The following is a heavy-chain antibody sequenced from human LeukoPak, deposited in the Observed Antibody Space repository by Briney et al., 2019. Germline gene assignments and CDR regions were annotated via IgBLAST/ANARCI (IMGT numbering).Heavy chain of an antibody. CDR3: ARDYGHYGSYFDY. V-gene: IGHV1-2*06. Sequence: ASVKVSCKASGYTFTGYHMHWVRQAPGQGLEWMGRINPNSGDTNYAQKFQGRVTMTRDTSISTAYMELSRLRSDDTAVYYCARDYGHYGSYFDYWGQGTLVTVSS. CDR1: GYTFTGYH. J-gene: IGHJ4*02. CDR2: INPNSGDT. D-gene: IGHD3-10*01.